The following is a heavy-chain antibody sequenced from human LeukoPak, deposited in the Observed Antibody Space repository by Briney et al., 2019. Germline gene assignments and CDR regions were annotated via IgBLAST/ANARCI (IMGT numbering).Heavy chain of an antibody. J-gene: IGHJ4*02. CDR2: IYSGGST. CDR1: GFTFRIYW. Sequence: GGSLRLSCTASGFTFRIYWMSWVRQAPGKGLEWVSVIYSGGSTYYADSVKGRFTISRDNSKNTLYLQMNSLRAEDTAVYYCARSGLEDYDSSGYYSAVDYWGQGTLVTVSS. CDR3: ARSGLEDYDSSGYYSAVDY. D-gene: IGHD3-22*01. V-gene: IGHV3-53*01.